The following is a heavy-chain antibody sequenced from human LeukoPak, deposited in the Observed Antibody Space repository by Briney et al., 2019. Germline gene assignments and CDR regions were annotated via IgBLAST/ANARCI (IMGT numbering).Heavy chain of an antibody. CDR1: GGSISSFY. V-gene: IGHV4-59*08. CDR2: TYYSGST. Sequence: PSETLSLTCTVSGGSISSFYWSWIRQPPGKGLEWIAYTYYSGSTNYNPSLKSRVTISVDTSKDQFSLKLSSVTAADTAVYYCARATYDSSVHFDYWGQGTLVTVSS. D-gene: IGHD3-22*01. J-gene: IGHJ4*02. CDR3: ARATYDSSVHFDY.